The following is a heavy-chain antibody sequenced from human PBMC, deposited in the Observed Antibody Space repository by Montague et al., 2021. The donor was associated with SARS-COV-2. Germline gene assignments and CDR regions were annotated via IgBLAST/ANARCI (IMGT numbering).Heavy chain of an antibody. CDR3: ARDIAVAGLFDY. CDR1: GGSISSGSYY. J-gene: IGHJ4*02. Sequence: TLSLTCTVSGGSISSGSYYRSWIRQPAGKGLEWIGRISISGSTNYXPSLKSRVTISVDTSKNQFSLKLSSVTAADTAVYYCARDIAVAGLFDYWGQGTLVTVSS. V-gene: IGHV4-61*02. D-gene: IGHD6-19*01. CDR2: ISISGST.